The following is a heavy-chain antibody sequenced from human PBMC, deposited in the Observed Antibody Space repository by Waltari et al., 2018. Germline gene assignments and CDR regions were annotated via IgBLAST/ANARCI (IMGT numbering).Heavy chain of an antibody. CDR3: ARGYYDFWSGTDY. CDR1: GGSISSHY. V-gene: IGHV4-59*11. CDR2: IYYSGST. D-gene: IGHD3-3*01. J-gene: IGHJ4*02. Sequence: QVQLQESGPGLVKPSETLSLTCTVSGGSISSHYWSWIRQPPGKGLEWIGYIYYSGSTNYNPSLKRRVTISVDTSKNQFSLKLSSVTAADTAVYYCARGYYDFWSGTDYWGQGTLVTVSS.